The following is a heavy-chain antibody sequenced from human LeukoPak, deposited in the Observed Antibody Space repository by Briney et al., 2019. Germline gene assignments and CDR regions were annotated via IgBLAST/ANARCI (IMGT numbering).Heavy chain of an antibody. CDR1: GGSISSSSYY. CDR2: IYYSGST. Sequence: SETLSLTCTVSGGSISSSSYYWGWIRQPPGKGLEWIGGIYYSGSTYYNPSLKSRVTMSVDTSKNHFSVKLSSVTAADTAVYYCARESEFDATGYLYWGQGILVTVSS. CDR3: ARESEFDATGYLY. J-gene: IGHJ4*02. V-gene: IGHV4-39*02. D-gene: IGHD3-9*01.